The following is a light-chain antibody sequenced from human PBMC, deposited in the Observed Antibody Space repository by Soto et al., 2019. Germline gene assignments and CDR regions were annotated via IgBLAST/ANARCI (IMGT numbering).Light chain of an antibody. CDR3: SSYTTSTTVV. CDR1: SSDAGGYNF. Sequence: QSVLTQPASVFGSPGQSITFSCTGTSSDAGGYNFVSWYQQHPGKAPKLMIYEVSSRPSGVSNRFSGSKSGNTASLTISGLQPEDEADYYCSSYTTSTTVVFGTGTKGTVL. J-gene: IGLJ1*01. CDR2: EVS. V-gene: IGLV2-14*03.